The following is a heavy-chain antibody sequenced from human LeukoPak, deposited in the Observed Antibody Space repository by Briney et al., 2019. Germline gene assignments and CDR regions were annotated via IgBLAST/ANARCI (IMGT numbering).Heavy chain of an antibody. CDR2: INPNSGGT. J-gene: IGHJ4*02. D-gene: IGHD1-26*01. Sequence: ASVKVSCKASGGTFSSYAISWVRHAPGQGLEWMVWINPNSGGTNYAQKFQGRVTMTRDTSISTAYMELSRLRSDETAVYYCASLGGSYSVDYWGQGTLVTVSS. CDR3: ASLGGSYSVDY. V-gene: IGHV1-2*02. CDR1: GGTFSSYA.